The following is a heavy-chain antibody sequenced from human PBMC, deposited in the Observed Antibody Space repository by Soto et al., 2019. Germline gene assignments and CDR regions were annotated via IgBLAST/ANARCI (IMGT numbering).Heavy chain of an antibody. Sequence: SVKVSCKAFGFTFTSSAVQWVRQARGQRLEWIGWIVVGSGNTNYAQKFQERVTITRDMSTSTAYMELSSLRSEDTAVYYCAAGYYDSSGYSFARDYWGQGTLVTGSS. CDR3: AAGYYDSSGYSFARDY. CDR1: GFTFTSSA. D-gene: IGHD3-22*01. V-gene: IGHV1-58*01. CDR2: IVVGSGNT. J-gene: IGHJ4*02.